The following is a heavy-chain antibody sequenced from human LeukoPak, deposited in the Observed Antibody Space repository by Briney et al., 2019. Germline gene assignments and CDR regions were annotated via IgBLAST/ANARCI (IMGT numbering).Heavy chain of an antibody. J-gene: IGHJ4*02. D-gene: IGHD3-22*01. CDR2: ISSSGSTI. CDR3: ARVRTSYDSSGYIDY. CDR1: GFTFSSYE. V-gene: IGHV3-48*03. Sequence: GGSLRLSCAASGFTFSSYEMNWVRQAPGKGLEWVSYISSSGSTIYYADSVKGRFTISRDNAKNSLYLQMNSLRAEDTAVYYCARVRTSYDSSGYIDYWGQGTLVTVSS.